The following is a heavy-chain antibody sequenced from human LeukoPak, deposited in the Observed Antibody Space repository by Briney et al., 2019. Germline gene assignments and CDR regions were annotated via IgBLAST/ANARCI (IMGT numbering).Heavy chain of an antibody. J-gene: IGHJ4*02. Sequence: GGSLRLSCAASGFTFSSYSMNWVRQAPGKGLKWVSYISSSSSTIYYADSVKGRFTISRDNAKNSLYLQMNSLRAEDTAVYYCARESSSSWRDFDYWGQGTLVTVSS. CDR2: ISSSSSTI. CDR1: GFTFSSYS. D-gene: IGHD6-13*01. V-gene: IGHV3-48*01. CDR3: ARESSSSWRDFDY.